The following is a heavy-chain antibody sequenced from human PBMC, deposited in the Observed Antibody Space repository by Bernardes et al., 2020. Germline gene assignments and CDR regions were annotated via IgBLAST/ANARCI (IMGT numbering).Heavy chain of an antibody. Sequence: GGSLRLSCAAAGFTVSSNYMSWVRQAPGKGLEWVAVIYSGGSTYYADSVKGRFTISRDNSKNTLYLQMNSLRAEETAVYYCARGTTVRLPGYGMDVWGKGTTVTVSS. J-gene: IGHJ6*04. CDR3: ARGTTVRLPGYGMDV. CDR2: IYSGGST. D-gene: IGHD4-17*01. CDR1: GFTVSSNY. V-gene: IGHV3-53*01.